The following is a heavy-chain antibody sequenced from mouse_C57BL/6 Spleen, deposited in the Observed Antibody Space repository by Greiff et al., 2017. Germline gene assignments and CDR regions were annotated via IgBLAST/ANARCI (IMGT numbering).Heavy chain of an antibody. V-gene: IGHV1-80*01. J-gene: IGHJ3*01. CDR3: ASDAWFAY. D-gene: IGHD2-3*01. CDR2: IYPGDGDT. Sequence: VQGVESGAELVKPGASVKISCKASGYAFSSYWMNWVKQRPGKGLEWIGQIYPGDGDTNYNGKFKGKATLTADKSSSTAYMQLSSLTSEDSAVYFCASDAWFAYWGQGTLVTVSA. CDR1: GYAFSSYW.